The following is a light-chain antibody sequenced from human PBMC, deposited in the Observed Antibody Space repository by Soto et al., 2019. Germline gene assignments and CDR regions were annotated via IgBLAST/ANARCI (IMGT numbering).Light chain of an antibody. CDR1: QSVSNNY. CDR3: QKRSNWQIT. V-gene: IGKV3D-20*02. Sequence: EIVLTQSPGTLSLSPGESATLSCRASQSVSNNYLAWYQQKPGQAPRLLIYDASNRATGIPDRFSGSGSGTDFTLTISRLEPEDFAVYYCQKRSNWQITFGQGTRLEIK. J-gene: IGKJ5*01. CDR2: DAS.